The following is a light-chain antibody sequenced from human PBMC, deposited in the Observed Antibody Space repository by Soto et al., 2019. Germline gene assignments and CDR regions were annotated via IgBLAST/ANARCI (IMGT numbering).Light chain of an antibody. CDR3: CSYPGTHTWV. Sequence: QSALTQPRSVSWSPGQSVAISCTGTNSDIGDYKFVSWYQQHPGKAPKVMIYDVSKRPSGVPDRFSGSKSGNTASLTISGLQAEDEADYYCCSYPGTHTWVFGGGTKVTVL. V-gene: IGLV2-11*01. J-gene: IGLJ3*02. CDR2: DVS. CDR1: NSDIGDYKF.